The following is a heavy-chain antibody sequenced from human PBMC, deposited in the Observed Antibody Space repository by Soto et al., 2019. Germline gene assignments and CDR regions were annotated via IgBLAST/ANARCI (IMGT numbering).Heavy chain of an antibody. CDR2: ISYDGSNK. Sequence: PGGSLRLSCAASGFTFSSYGMHWVRQAPGEGLEWVAVISYDGSNKYYADSVKGRFTISRDNSKNTLYLQMNSLRAEDTAVYYCAKDTYYYDSSGFPDYWGQGTLVAVSS. V-gene: IGHV3-30*18. CDR1: GFTFSSYG. D-gene: IGHD3-22*01. CDR3: AKDTYYYDSSGFPDY. J-gene: IGHJ4*02.